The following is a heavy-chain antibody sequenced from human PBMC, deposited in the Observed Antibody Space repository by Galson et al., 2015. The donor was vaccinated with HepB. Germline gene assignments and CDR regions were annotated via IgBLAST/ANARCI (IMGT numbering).Heavy chain of an antibody. CDR1: GFTFSSSW. V-gene: IGHV3-7*01. D-gene: IGHD6-6*01. CDR3: ARLADRQNYEY. J-gene: IGHJ4*02. CDR2: IRQDGNEK. Sequence: SLRLSCVVSGFTFSSSWMSWVRQAPGKGLQWVANIRQDGNEKYYVDSVKGRFTISRDNAKNSLYLQMNSLRAEDTAVYYCARLADRQNYEYWGQGTLVTVSS.